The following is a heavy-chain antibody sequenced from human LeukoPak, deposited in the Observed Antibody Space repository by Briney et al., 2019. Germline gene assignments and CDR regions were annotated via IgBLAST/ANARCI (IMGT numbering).Heavy chain of an antibody. V-gene: IGHV4-30-4*01. CDR2: IYYSGST. Sequence: SETLSLTCTVAGCSISSGDYYLSWIRQPPGKGLEWIGYIYYSGSTYYNPSLKSRVTISVDTSKNQFSLKLSSVTAADTAVYYCARAGYSYLDPWGQGTLVTVSS. J-gene: IGHJ5*02. CDR3: ARAGYSYLDP. D-gene: IGHD5-18*01. CDR1: GCSISSGDYY.